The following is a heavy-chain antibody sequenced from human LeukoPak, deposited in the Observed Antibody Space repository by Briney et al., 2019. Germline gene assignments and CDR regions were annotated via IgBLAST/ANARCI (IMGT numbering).Heavy chain of an antibody. Sequence: SETLSLTCAVYGGSSSDYYWSWIRQPPGKGLEWIGEIHPYGHTNLNPSLRSRVSISIDTPNNQFSLKLTSVTAADTALYYCSRGKDQSKTGDSWGQGTLVTVSS. CDR2: IHPYGHT. CDR3: SRGKDQSKTGDS. J-gene: IGHJ4*02. CDR1: GGSSSDYY. V-gene: IGHV4-34*01. D-gene: IGHD2-2*01.